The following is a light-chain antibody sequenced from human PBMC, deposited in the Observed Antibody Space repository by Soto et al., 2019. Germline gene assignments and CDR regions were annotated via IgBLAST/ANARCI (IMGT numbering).Light chain of an antibody. V-gene: IGKV3-15*01. Sequence: EIVMTQSPATLSVSPGERVTLSCRASQSVSSNLAWYQQKPGQAPRLLIYSASTRATGIPARFSGSGSGTEFTIAITSLQSEDFAVYFCQQYVIWPPTFTFGQGTKLEI. CDR3: QQYVIWPPTFT. J-gene: IGKJ2*01. CDR2: SAS. CDR1: QSVSSN.